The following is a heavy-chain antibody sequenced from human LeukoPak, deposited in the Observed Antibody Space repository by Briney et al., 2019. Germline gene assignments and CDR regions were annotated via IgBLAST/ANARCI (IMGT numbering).Heavy chain of an antibody. CDR3: ARGWLGMTTVTTSGGGDYYYGMDV. CDR1: GGTFSSYT. J-gene: IGHJ6*04. Sequence: ASVKVSCKASGGTFSSYTISWVRQAPGQGLEWMGRIIPILGIANYAQKFQGRVTITADKSTSTAYMELSSLRSEDTAVYYCARGWLGMTTVTTSGGGDYYYGMDVWGTGTTVTVSS. V-gene: IGHV1-69*02. CDR2: IIPILGIA. D-gene: IGHD4-17*01.